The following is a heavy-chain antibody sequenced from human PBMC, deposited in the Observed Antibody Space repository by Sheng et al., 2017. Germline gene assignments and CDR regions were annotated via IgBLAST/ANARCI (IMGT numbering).Heavy chain of an antibody. V-gene: IGHV1-2*02. CDR3: ARGSIVGSGSTDAFHI. D-gene: IGHD1-26*01. J-gene: IGHJ3*02. Sequence: QVQLVQSGAEVKNPGASVKVSCKASGYTFTDYYMHWVRQATGQGLEWMGWINPNSGGTDYAQRFQGRVTLTRDTSISTPYMELSRLTSDDTAVYFCARGSIVGSGSTDAFHIWGQGTVVTVSS. CDR2: INPNSGGT. CDR1: GYTFTDYY.